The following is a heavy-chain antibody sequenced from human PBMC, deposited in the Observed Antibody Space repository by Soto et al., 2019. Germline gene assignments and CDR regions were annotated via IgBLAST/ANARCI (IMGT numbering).Heavy chain of an antibody. Sequence: GGSRRLSWAASGFTFSSNYMSWVRQAPGKGLEWVSVIYIGGSTYYADSVKGRFTISRDNSKNTLYLQMNSLRAEDTAVYYCARSVAVAGTGGDDAFDIWGQGTMVTVSS. CDR1: GFTFSSNY. D-gene: IGHD6-19*01. CDR3: ARSVAVAGTGGDDAFDI. CDR2: IYIGGST. J-gene: IGHJ3*02. V-gene: IGHV3-53*01.